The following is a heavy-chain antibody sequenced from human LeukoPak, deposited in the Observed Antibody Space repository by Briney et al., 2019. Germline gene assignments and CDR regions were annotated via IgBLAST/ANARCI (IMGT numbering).Heavy chain of an antibody. V-gene: IGHV3-30*04. Sequence: PGGSLRLSCAASGFTFSSYAMHWVRQAPGKGLEWVAVISYDGSNKYYADSVKGRFTISRDNSKNTLYLQMNSLRAEDTAVYYCARDGLRGYSSSWHNFDYWGQGTLVTVSS. CDR2: ISYDGSNK. CDR3: ARDGLRGYSSSWHNFDY. D-gene: IGHD6-13*01. J-gene: IGHJ4*02. CDR1: GFTFSSYA.